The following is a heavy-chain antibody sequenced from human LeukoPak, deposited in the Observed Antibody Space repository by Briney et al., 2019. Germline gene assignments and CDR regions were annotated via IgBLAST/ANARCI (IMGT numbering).Heavy chain of an antibody. CDR1: GYTLTELS. CDR2: FDPEDGET. CDR3: ATVPYYATYYFDY. D-gene: IGHD3-22*01. Sequence: SVKVSCKVSGYTLTELSMHWVRQAPGKGLEWMGGFDPEDGETIYAQKFQGRVTMTEDTSTDTAYMELSSLRSEDTAVYYCATVPYYATYYFDYWGQGTLVTVSS. J-gene: IGHJ4*02. V-gene: IGHV1-24*01.